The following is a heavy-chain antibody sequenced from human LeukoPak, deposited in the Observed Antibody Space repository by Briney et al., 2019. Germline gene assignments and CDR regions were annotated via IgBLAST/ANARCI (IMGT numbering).Heavy chain of an antibody. V-gene: IGHV3-74*01. J-gene: IGHJ4*02. CDR1: GFTLGSYW. D-gene: IGHD2/OR15-2a*01. CDR3: ASTNRLDY. CDR2: INSDGSST. Sequence: GGSLRLSCAASGFTLGSYWMHWVRQAPGKGPVWVSRINSDGSSTSYADYVKGRFSISRDNAKNTLYLQMNSLRVEDTAVYYCASTNRLDYWGQGTLVTVSS.